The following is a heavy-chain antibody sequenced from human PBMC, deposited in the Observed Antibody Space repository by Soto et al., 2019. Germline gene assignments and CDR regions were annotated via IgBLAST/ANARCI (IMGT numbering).Heavy chain of an antibody. D-gene: IGHD3-9*01. V-gene: IGHV1-18*01. CDR2: ISAYNGNT. CDR1: GYTFTSYG. CDR3: ARKYYDILTGYYSGEYYFDY. Sequence: GASVKVSCKASGYTFTSYGISWVRQAPGQGLEWMGWISAYNGNTNYAQKLQGRVTMTTDTSTSTAYMELRSLRSDDTAVYYCARKYYDILTGYYSGEYYFDYWGQGTLVTISS. J-gene: IGHJ4*02.